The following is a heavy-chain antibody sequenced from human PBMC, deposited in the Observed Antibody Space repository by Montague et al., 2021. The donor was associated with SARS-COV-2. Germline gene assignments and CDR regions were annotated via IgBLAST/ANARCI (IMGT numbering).Heavy chain of an antibody. D-gene: IGHD4-17*01. CDR3: AKGEVPYDYGDYFDY. CDR1: GGSISSYY. CDR2: IYYSGST. V-gene: IGHV4-59*08. J-gene: IGHJ4*02. Sequence: SETLSLTCTVSGGSISSYYWSWIRQPPGKGLEWIGYIYYSGSTNYNPPLKSRVTISVDTSKNQFSLKLSSVTAADTAVYYCAKGEVPYDYGDYFDYWGQGTLVTVSS.